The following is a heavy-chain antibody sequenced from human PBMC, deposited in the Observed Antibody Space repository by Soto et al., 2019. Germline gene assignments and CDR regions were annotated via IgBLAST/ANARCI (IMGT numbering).Heavy chain of an antibody. V-gene: IGHV4-31*03. J-gene: IGHJ3*02. Sequence: QVQLQESGPGLVKPSQTLSLTCTVSGGSISSGGYYWSWIRQHPGKGLEWIGYIYYSGSTYYNPSLKSRVTISVDTSKNQFSLKLSSVTAADTAVYYCARERAAYYYDSSGYYSHAFDIWGQGTMVTVSS. CDR3: ARERAAYYYDSSGYYSHAFDI. CDR1: GGSISSGGYY. D-gene: IGHD3-22*01. CDR2: IYYSGST.